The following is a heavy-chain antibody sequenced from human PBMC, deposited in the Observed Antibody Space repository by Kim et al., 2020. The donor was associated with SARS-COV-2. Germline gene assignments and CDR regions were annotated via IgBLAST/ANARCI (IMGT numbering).Heavy chain of an antibody. D-gene: IGHD3-10*01. CDR1: GGSISSGGYY. Sequence: SETLSLTCTVSGGSISSGGYYWSWIRQHPGKGLEWIGYIYYSGSTYYNPSLKSRVTISVDTSKNQFSLKLSSVTAADTAVYYCARDVRDYYGSGSQFDYWGQGTLVTVSS. V-gene: IGHV4-31*03. J-gene: IGHJ4*02. CDR2: IYYSGST. CDR3: ARDVRDYYGSGSQFDY.